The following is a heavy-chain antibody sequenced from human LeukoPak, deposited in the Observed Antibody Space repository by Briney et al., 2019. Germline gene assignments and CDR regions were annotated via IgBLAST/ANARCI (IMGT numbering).Heavy chain of an antibody. J-gene: IGHJ6*02. CDR2: FDPEDGET. CDR1: GYTLTELS. Sequence: ASVKVSCKVSGYTLTELSMHWVRQAPGKGLGWMGGFDPEDGETIYAQKFQGRVTMTEDTSTDTAYMELSSLRSEDTAVYYCATDGSSSYYYYGMDVWGQGTTVTVSS. V-gene: IGHV1-24*01. CDR3: ATDGSSSYYYYGMDV.